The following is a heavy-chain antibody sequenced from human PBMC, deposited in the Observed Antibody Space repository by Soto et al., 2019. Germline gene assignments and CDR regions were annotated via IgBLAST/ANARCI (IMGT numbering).Heavy chain of an antibody. CDR2: IYTSGST. D-gene: IGHD3-22*01. CDR3: ARGTYYYDSSGYRYYYYYGMDV. J-gene: IGHJ6*02. V-gene: IGHV4-4*07. CDR1: GGSISSYY. Sequence: ETLSLTCTVSGGSISSYYWSWIRQPAGKGLEWIGRIYTSGSTNYNPSLKSRVTMSVDTSKNQFSLKLSSVTAADTAAYYCARGTYYYDSSGYRYYYYYGMDVWGQGTTVTVSS.